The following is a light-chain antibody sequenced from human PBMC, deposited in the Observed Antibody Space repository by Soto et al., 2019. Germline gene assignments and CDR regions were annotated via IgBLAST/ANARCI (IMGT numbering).Light chain of an antibody. Sequence: EILFTHSRGTVSFSPLERXXXTXXASQSVSSSYLAWYQQKPGQAPRLLIYGASSRATGIPDRFSGSGSGTDFTLTISRLEPEDFAVYYCQQYGSSSWTFGQGTKVDI. CDR1: QSVSSSY. V-gene: IGKV3-20*01. CDR2: GAS. CDR3: QQYGSSSWT. J-gene: IGKJ1*01.